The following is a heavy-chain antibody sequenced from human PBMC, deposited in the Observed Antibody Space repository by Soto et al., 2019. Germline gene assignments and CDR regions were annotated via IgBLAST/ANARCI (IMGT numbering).Heavy chain of an antibody. CDR2: VYYSGTT. CDR3: ARAGSTWRYFFDY. Sequence: QVQLQESGPGLVKPSETLSLTCTVSGGSISSYYWTWIRQPPGKGLEWVGYVYYSGTTYYNPSLQSRGTISVDTSKNQFSLKVKSVTAADTAIYYCARAGSTWRYFFDYWGQGSLVTVSS. CDR1: GGSISSYY. J-gene: IGHJ4*02. V-gene: IGHV4-59*01. D-gene: IGHD6-13*01.